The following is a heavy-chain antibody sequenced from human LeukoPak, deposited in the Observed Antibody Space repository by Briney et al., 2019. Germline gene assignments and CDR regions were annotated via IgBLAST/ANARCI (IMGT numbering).Heavy chain of an antibody. CDR1: GGSLSSYY. CDR2: LYHNGIT. J-gene: IGHJ4*02. Sequence: PSETLSLTCTVSGGSLSSYYWSWIRQPPGKGLEWIGYLYHNGITSYNPSLKSRVTISVDTSKNQFSLKLTSVTAADTAVYYCARHITVTTSRVFDYWGQGTLVTVSS. CDR3: ARHITVTTSRVFDY. V-gene: IGHV4-59*08. D-gene: IGHD4-17*01.